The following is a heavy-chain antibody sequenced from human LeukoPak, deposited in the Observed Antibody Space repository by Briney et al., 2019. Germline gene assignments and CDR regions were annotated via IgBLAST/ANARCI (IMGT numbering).Heavy chain of an antibody. V-gene: IGHV4-34*01. CDR3: ARLNEYYYDSSGYLL. J-gene: IGHJ4*02. Sequence: TSETLTLTCTVYGGSFSGYYWSWIRQPPGKGLEWIGEINHSGSTNYNPSLKSRVTISVDTSKNQFSLKLSSVTAADTAVYYCARLNEYYYDSSGYLLWGQGTLVTVSS. CDR2: INHSGST. D-gene: IGHD3-22*01. CDR1: GGSFSGYY.